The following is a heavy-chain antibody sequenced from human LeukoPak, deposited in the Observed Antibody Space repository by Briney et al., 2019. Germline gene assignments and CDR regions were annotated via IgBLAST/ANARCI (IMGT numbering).Heavy chain of an antibody. V-gene: IGHV3-11*04. Sequence: ISSSGSVRYYADSVKGRFTISRDKAKNSLYLQMNSLRAEDTAEYYCAREKAYTYSAVFDYWGQGILVTVSS. J-gene: IGHJ4*02. CDR2: ISSSGSVR. D-gene: IGHD1-14*01. CDR3: AREKAYTYSAVFDY.